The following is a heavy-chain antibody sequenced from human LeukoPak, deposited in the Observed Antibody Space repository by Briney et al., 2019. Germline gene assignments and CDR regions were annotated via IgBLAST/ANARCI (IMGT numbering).Heavy chain of an antibody. CDR2: IYSGGST. D-gene: IGHD2-2*01. CDR3: AKDGVLVVPAAIPWFDP. Sequence: GGSLRLSCVASGFTISSNYMSWVRQAPGKGLEWVSVIYSGGSTEYADSVKGRFTVSRDNSKNTLYLQMNSLRAEDTAVYYCAKDGVLVVPAAIPWFDPWGQGTLVTVSS. V-gene: IGHV3-66*01. J-gene: IGHJ5*02. CDR1: GFTISSNY.